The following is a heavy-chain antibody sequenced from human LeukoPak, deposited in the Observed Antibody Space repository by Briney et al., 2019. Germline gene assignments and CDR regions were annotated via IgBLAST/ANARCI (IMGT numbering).Heavy chain of an antibody. D-gene: IGHD5-24*01. CDR1: GYTFTSYD. J-gene: IGHJ4*02. CDR3: AKSSRDGYNKRPNYFDY. Sequence: ASVKVSCKASGYTFTSYDTNWVRQATGQGLEWMGWMNPNSGNTGYAQKFQGRVTMTRNTSISTAYMELSSLRSEDTAVYYCAKSSRDGYNKRPNYFDYWGQGTLVTVSS. CDR2: MNPNSGNT. V-gene: IGHV1-8*01.